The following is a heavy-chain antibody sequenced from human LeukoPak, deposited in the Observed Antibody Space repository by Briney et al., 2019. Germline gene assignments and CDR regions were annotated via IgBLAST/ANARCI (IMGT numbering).Heavy chain of an antibody. CDR3: ARDGARRDAFDI. D-gene: IGHD3-16*01. J-gene: IGHJ3*02. CDR2: INSDGSST. Sequence: GGSLRLSCAASGFTFSSYWMHWVRQAPGKGLVWVSRINSDGSSTSYADSVKGRFTLSRDDAKNSVYLQMNSLRADDTAVYFCARDGARRDAFDIWGQGTMVTVSS. CDR1: GFTFSSYW. V-gene: IGHV3-74*01.